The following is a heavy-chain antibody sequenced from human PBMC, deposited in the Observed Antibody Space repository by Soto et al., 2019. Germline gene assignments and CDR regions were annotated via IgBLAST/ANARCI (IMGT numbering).Heavy chain of an antibody. V-gene: IGHV3-21*01. D-gene: IGHD3-3*01. Sequence: GGSLRLSCAASGFTFSTYAMSWVRQAPGKGLEWVSSISSSSSYIYYADSVKGRFTISRDNAKNSLYLQMNSLRAEDTAVYYCARVGYDFWSGYYTVVGWMDVWGKGTTVTVSS. CDR2: ISSSSSYI. CDR3: ARVGYDFWSGYYTVVGWMDV. J-gene: IGHJ6*04. CDR1: GFTFSTYA.